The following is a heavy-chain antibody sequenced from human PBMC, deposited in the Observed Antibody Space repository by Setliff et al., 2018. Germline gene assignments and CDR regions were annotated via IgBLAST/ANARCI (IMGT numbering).Heavy chain of an antibody. Sequence: GGSLRLSCAASGLSFNTYNVTWVRQAPGKGLEWISYISTSSGTRYYADSVKGRFTISRDNSKNTLSLQMNSLRAEDTAVYYCAKDQPHKYDSSGSAPVDYWGQGTLVTVSS. CDR1: GLSFNTYN. CDR2: ISTSSGTR. D-gene: IGHD3-22*01. V-gene: IGHV3-48*01. CDR3: AKDQPHKYDSSGSAPVDY. J-gene: IGHJ4*02.